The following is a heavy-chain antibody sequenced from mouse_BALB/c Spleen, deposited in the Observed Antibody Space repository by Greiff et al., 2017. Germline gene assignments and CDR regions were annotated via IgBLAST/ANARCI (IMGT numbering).Heavy chain of an antibody. Sequence: QVQLQQSGADLARPGASVKMSCKASGYTFTSYTMPWVKQRPGQGLEWIGYINPSSGYTNYNQKFKDKATLTADKSSSTAYMQLSSLTSEDSAVYYCARRPYYRYDKGFDYWGQGTTLTVSS. CDR2: INPSSGYT. D-gene: IGHD2-14*01. V-gene: IGHV1-4*01. CDR3: ARRPYYRYDKGFDY. J-gene: IGHJ2*01. CDR1: GYTFTSYT.